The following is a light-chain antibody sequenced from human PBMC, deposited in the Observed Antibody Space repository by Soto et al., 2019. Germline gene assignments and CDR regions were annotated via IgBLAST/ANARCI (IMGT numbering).Light chain of an antibody. V-gene: IGLV1-44*01. CDR1: SSYIGSNT. CDR3: AAWDDSLNGHYV. CDR2: SNN. J-gene: IGLJ1*01. Sequence: QAVLTQPRSASGTPGQRVTISCSGSSSYIGSNTVNWYQQLPGTAPQLRIYSNNQRPSGVPDRFSGSKSGTSASLAISGLQSEDEADYYCAAWDDSLNGHYVFGTGTQLTVL.